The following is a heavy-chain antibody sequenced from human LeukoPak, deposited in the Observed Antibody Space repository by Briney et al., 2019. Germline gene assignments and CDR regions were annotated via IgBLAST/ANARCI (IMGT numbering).Heavy chain of an antibody. Sequence: SETLSLTCTVSGGSISSSSYYWSWIRQPAGKGLEWIGYIYYSGSTNYNPSLKSRVTISVDTSKNQFSLKLSSVTAADTAVYYCARDRITYSSSWSWANIFDYWGQGTLVTVSS. CDR2: IYYSGST. J-gene: IGHJ4*02. V-gene: IGHV4-61*10. CDR1: GGSISSSSYY. CDR3: ARDRITYSSSWSWANIFDY. D-gene: IGHD6-13*01.